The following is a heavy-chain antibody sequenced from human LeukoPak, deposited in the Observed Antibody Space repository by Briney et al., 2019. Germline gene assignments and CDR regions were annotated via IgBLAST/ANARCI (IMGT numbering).Heavy chain of an antibody. D-gene: IGHD5-18*01. CDR2: ISWNSGSI. Sequence: GGSLRLSCAVSGFTFDVYAMHWVRQAPGKGLEGVSGISWNSGSIGYADSVKGRFTISRDNAKNSLYLQMNSLRAEDTALYYCAKDILYSYGSGFDYWGQGTLVTVSS. CDR3: AKDILYSYGSGFDY. CDR1: GFTFDVYA. V-gene: IGHV3-9*01. J-gene: IGHJ4*02.